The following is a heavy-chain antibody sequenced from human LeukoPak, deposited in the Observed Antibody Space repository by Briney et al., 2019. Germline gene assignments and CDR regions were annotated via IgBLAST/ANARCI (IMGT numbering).Heavy chain of an antibody. D-gene: IGHD5-24*01. Sequence: SETLPLTCAVYGGSFSGYYWSWIRQPPGKGLEWIGEINHSGSTNYNPSLKSRVTISVDTSKNQFSLKLSSVTAADTAVYYCARGGRDGYNYRYWGQGTLVTVSS. CDR1: GGSFSGYY. CDR3: ARGGRDGYNYRY. J-gene: IGHJ4*02. V-gene: IGHV4-34*01. CDR2: INHSGST.